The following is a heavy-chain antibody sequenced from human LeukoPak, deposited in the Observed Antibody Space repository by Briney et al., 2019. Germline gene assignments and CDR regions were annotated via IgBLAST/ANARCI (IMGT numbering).Heavy chain of an antibody. V-gene: IGHV1-3*04. CDR1: GYTFTDYA. CDR2: INTGNGNT. D-gene: IGHD3-22*01. Sequence: ASVKVSCKASGYTFTDYAIHWVRQAPGQRLEWMGWINTGNGNTKYSQKFQDRVTLTRDTSASTVYMELSSLRSEDTAVYYCAREYYYDETPDYWGQGTLVTVSS. CDR3: AREYYYDETPDY. J-gene: IGHJ4*02.